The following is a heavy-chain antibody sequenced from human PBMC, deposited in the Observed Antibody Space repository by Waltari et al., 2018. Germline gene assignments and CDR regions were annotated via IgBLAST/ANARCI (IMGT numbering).Heavy chain of an antibody. D-gene: IGHD2-15*01. V-gene: IGHV3-9*01. J-gene: IGHJ5*02. CDR2: ISWNDGRI. CDR1: GFTFDDYG. Sequence: EVQLVESGGGLVQTGRSLRLSCSGSGFTFDDYGMYWVRQPPGKGLEWVSGISWNDGRIAYADSVKGRFTISRDNTKNSLYLQMNSLRPEDTALYYCVKDGFCSGINCAHNWFDLWGQGTRVTVSS. CDR3: VKDGFCSGINCAHNWFDL.